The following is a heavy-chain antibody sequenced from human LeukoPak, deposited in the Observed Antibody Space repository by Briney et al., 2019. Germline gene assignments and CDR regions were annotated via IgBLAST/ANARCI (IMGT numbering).Heavy chain of an antibody. CDR3: ASGNYGADS. V-gene: IGHV3-48*02. D-gene: IGHD2-21*01. Sequence: PGGSLRLSCAASGFTFSSSGMNWLRQAPGKGLEWISYISGSTSSMFYADSVKGRFTISRDNAKSLLFPQMNSLRDEDTAVYYCASGNYGADSWGQGTLVTVSS. J-gene: IGHJ5*02. CDR1: GFTFSSSG. CDR2: ISGSTSSM.